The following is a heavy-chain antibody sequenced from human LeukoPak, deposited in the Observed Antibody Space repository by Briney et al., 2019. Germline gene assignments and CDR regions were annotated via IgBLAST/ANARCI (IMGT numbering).Heavy chain of an antibody. CDR3: ARDAMVRGALYYYYGMDV. V-gene: IGHV1-18*01. CDR1: GYTFTSYG. J-gene: IGHJ6*02. Sequence: GASVKVSCKASGYTFTSYGISWVRQAPGQGLEWMGWISAYNGNTNYAQKLQGRVTMTTDTSTSIAYMELRSLRSDDTAVYYCARDAMVRGALYYYYGMDVWGQGTTITVSS. D-gene: IGHD3-10*01. CDR2: ISAYNGNT.